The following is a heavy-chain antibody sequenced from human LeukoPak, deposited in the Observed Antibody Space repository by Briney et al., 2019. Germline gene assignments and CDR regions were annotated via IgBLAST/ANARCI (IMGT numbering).Heavy chain of an antibody. J-gene: IGHJ4*02. D-gene: IGHD5-18*01. CDR3: IYGYTLDF. CDR2: IYSGGST. V-gene: IGHV3-53*01. CDR1: GFTVRSTY. Sequence: PGGSLRLSCAASGFTVRSTYMNWVRQAPGKGLEWVSVIYSGGSTNYADSVKGRFTISRDNSKNTLYLQMNSLRAEDTAVYYCIYGYTLDFWGQGTLVTVSS.